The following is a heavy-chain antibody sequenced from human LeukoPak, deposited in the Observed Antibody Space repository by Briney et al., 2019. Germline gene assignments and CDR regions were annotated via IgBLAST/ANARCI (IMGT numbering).Heavy chain of an antibody. Sequence: SETLSLTCTVSGGSISSSSYYWGWIRQPPGKGLEWIGSIYYSGSTYYNPSLKSRVTISVDTSKNQFPLKLSSVTAADTAVYYCARSGGVGASYDAFDIWGQGTMVTVSS. CDR2: IYYSGST. V-gene: IGHV4-39*01. D-gene: IGHD1-26*01. CDR3: ARSGGVGASYDAFDI. J-gene: IGHJ3*02. CDR1: GGSISSSSYY.